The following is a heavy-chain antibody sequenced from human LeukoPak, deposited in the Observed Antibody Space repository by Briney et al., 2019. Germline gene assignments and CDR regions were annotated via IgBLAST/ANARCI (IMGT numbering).Heavy chain of an antibody. J-gene: IGHJ5*02. D-gene: IGHD2-15*01. CDR1: GFTFSSYG. CDR2: IRYDGSNK. CDR3: AKDQVAATLGVPWFDP. Sequence: GGTLRLSCAASGFTFSSYGMHWDRQAPGKGLEWVAFIRYDGSNKYYADSVKGRFTISRDNSKNTLYLQMNSLRAEDTAVYYCAKDQVAATLGVPWFDPWGQGTLVTVSS. V-gene: IGHV3-30*02.